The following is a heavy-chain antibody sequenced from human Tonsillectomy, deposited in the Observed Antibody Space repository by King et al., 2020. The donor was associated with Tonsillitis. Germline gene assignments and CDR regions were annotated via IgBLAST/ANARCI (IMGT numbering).Heavy chain of an antibody. D-gene: IGHD2-21*02. Sequence: VQLVESGGGLVQPGGSLRLSCAASGFTFSSYAMSWVRQAPGKGLEWVSAISGSGGSTYYADSVKGRFTISRDNSKNSLYLQMNSLRAEDTAVYYCARHSIVVVTAIWYWGQGTLVTVSS. CDR1: GFTFSSYA. J-gene: IGHJ4*02. V-gene: IGHV3-23*04. CDR3: ARHSIVVVTAIWY. CDR2: ISGSGGST.